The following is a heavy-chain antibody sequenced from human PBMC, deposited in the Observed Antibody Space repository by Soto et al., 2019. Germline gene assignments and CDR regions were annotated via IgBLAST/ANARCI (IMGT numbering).Heavy chain of an antibody. Sequence: QVPLVESGGGVVQTGRSLRLSCAASGLTFSSYGMHWVRQAPGKGLEWVAVISYDGSNKYYADSLKGRFTISRDNSKNTVYLQMNSLRDEDTAVYYCVADYVATDTFDIWGQGTMVTVSS. CDR1: GLTFSSYG. D-gene: IGHD3-10*02. CDR3: VADYVATDTFDI. J-gene: IGHJ3*02. V-gene: IGHV3-30*03. CDR2: ISYDGSNK.